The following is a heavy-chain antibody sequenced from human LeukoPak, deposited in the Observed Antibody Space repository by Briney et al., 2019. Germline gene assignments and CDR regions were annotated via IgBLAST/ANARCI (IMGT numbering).Heavy chain of an antibody. CDR1: GFTFSSYG. Sequence: PGGSLRLSCAASGFTFSSYGMHWVRQAPGKGLEWVAFIRYDGSNKYYADSVKGRFTISRDNSKNTLYLQMNSLRAEDTAVYYCAKEAYYDSSGPNDYWGQGTLVTVSS. CDR2: IRYDGSNK. CDR3: AKEAYYDSSGPNDY. J-gene: IGHJ4*02. V-gene: IGHV3-30*02. D-gene: IGHD3-22*01.